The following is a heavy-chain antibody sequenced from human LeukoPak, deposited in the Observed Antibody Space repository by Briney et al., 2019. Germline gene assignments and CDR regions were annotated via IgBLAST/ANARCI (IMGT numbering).Heavy chain of an antibody. CDR1: GGSISSGGYY. J-gene: IGHJ4*02. V-gene: IGHV4-31*03. CDR2: IYYSGST. CDR3: ASEVVAVPAATGLRGYFDY. Sequence: SQTLSLTCTVSGGSISSGGYYWSWIRQHPGKGLEWIGYIYYSGSTYYNPSLKSRVTISVDTSKNQFSLKLSSVTAADTAVYYCASEVVAVPAATGLRGYFDYWGQGTLVTVSS. D-gene: IGHD2-2*01.